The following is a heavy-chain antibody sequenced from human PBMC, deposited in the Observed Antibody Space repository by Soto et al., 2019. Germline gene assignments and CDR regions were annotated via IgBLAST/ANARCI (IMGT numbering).Heavy chain of an antibody. Sequence: QVQLVQSGAEVKKPGASVKVSCKVSGYTLTELSMHWVRQAPGKGLEWMGGFDPEDGETIYAQKFQGRVTMTEDTSTDTAYMELSSLRSEDTAVYYCATRRFYGDSVSFWFDRGGMDVWGQGTTVTVSS. J-gene: IGHJ6*02. V-gene: IGHV1-24*01. CDR1: GYTLTELS. D-gene: IGHD4-17*01. CDR2: FDPEDGET. CDR3: ATRRFYGDSVSFWFDRGGMDV.